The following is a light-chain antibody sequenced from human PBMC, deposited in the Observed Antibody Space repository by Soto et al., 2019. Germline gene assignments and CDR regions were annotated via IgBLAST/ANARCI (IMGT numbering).Light chain of an antibody. CDR1: QSVSSN. V-gene: IGKV3-15*01. CDR3: QQYNNWPFT. CDR2: GAS. J-gene: IGKJ5*01. Sequence: EIVMTQSPATLSVSPRERATLSCRASQSVSSNLAWYQQKPGQAPRLLIYGASTRSTGIPARFSGSGSGTEFTLTISSLQSEDFAVSYCQQYNNWPFTFGQGTRLEIK.